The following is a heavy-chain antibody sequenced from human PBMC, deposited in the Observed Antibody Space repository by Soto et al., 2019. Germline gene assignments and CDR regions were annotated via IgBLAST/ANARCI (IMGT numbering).Heavy chain of an antibody. D-gene: IGHD1-26*01. CDR1: GFIFRSYA. J-gene: IGHJ4*02. CDR2: ITYDGING. Sequence: SLRLSCLASGFIFRSYAMHWVRQAPGKGLEWVAVITYDGINGYYADSVRGRFAISRDNSKNTLYLQMNSLRPEDTAVYYCARAFSGSYPNFDYWGQGTLVTVSS. CDR3: ARAFSGSYPNFDY. V-gene: IGHV3-30*09.